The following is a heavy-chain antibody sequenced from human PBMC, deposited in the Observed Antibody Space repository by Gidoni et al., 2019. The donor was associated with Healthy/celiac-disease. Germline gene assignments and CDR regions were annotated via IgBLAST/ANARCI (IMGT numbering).Heavy chain of an antibody. Sequence: QVQLQESGPGLVKPSETLSLTCTVSGGSISSYYWSWIRQPAGKGLEWIGRIYTSGSTNYNPSLKSRVTMSVDTSKNQFSLKLSSVTAADTAVYYCAREEITMVRGVIMSVSSYYYYYGMDVWGQGTTVTVSS. J-gene: IGHJ6*02. CDR2: IYTSGST. CDR1: GGSISSYY. V-gene: IGHV4-4*07. CDR3: AREEITMVRGVIMSVSSYYYYYGMDV. D-gene: IGHD3-10*01.